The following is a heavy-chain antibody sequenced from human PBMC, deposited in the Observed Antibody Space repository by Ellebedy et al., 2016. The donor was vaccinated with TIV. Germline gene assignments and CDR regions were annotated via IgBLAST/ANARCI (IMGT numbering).Heavy chain of an antibody. Sequence: GGSLRLSCAVSGFTFSAYSMNWVRQAPGKGLEWVSYISTGSSTIYYADSVKGRFTISRDNAKNSLYLQMNSLRAEDTAVYYCAKDLLPVVPAAPKRYDAFDIWGQGTMVTVSS. CDR3: AKDLLPVVPAAPKRYDAFDI. J-gene: IGHJ3*02. D-gene: IGHD2-2*01. CDR2: ISTGSSTI. V-gene: IGHV3-48*04. CDR1: GFTFSAYS.